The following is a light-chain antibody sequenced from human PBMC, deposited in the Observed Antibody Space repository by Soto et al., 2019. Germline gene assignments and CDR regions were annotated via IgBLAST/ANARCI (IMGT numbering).Light chain of an antibody. CDR3: QQSYTTPFT. J-gene: IGKJ3*01. V-gene: IGKV1-39*01. CDR1: QTVSNY. CDR2: AAS. Sequence: DIQMTQSPSSLSAPVGDRVTITCRASQTVSNYLNWYQLKPGKAPKLLIFAASTLQSGVPSRFSGSGSGTDFALTISSLQPEDFATYYCQQSYTTPFTFGPGTKVDIK.